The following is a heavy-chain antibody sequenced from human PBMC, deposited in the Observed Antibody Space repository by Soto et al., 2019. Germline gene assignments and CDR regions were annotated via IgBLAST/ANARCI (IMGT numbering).Heavy chain of an antibody. CDR1: GYTFTSYY. Sequence: GASVKVSCKASGYTFTSYYMHWVRQAPGQGLEWMGIINPSGGSTSYAQKFKGRVTMTRDTSTSTVYMELSSLRSEDTAVYYCARDPSHYYDSSGYNPYFDYWGQGTLVTVSS. D-gene: IGHD3-22*01. CDR2: INPSGGST. J-gene: IGHJ4*02. V-gene: IGHV1-46*01. CDR3: ARDPSHYYDSSGYNPYFDY.